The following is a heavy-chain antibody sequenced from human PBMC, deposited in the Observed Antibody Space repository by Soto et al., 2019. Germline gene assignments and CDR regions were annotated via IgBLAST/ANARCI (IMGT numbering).Heavy chain of an antibody. V-gene: IGHV3-23*01. D-gene: IGHD6-19*01. J-gene: IGHJ4*02. CDR3: AKATTNGGWFNPFDS. Sequence: GGSLRLSCAASGFTFTDYAMNWVRQPPGKGLEWVSDISGSGSSTFYADSVKGRFTISRDNSRNMLYLQMNSLRAEDTAVYYCAKATTNGGWFNPFDSWGQGALVTVSS. CDR2: ISGSGSST. CDR1: GFTFTDYA.